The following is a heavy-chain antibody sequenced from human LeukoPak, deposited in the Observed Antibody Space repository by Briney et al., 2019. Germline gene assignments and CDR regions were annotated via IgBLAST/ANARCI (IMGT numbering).Heavy chain of an antibody. CDR1: GFTFSSYV. CDR3: AKEYEAYCGGDCYSHLDY. J-gene: IGHJ4*02. Sequence: GRSLRLSCAASGFTFSSYVMHWVRQAPGKGLEWVAAISYDGTNKNYADSVKGRFTISRDNSKNTLYLQMNSLRAEDTAVYYCAKEYEAYCGGDCYSHLDYWGQGTLVTVSS. D-gene: IGHD2-21*02. CDR2: ISYDGTNK. V-gene: IGHV3-30*18.